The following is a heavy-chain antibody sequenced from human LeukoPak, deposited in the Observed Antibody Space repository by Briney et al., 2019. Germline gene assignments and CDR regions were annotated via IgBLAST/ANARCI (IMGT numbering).Heavy chain of an antibody. CDR3: AAIVGSTKPADY. CDR2: IVVGSGNT. Sequence: GASVKVSCKASGFTFTSSAMQWVRQARGQRLEWIGWIVVGSGNTNYAQKFQERVTITRDMSTSTAYMELSSLRSEDTAVYHCAAIVGSTKPADYWGQGTLVTVSS. D-gene: IGHD1-26*01. J-gene: IGHJ4*02. V-gene: IGHV1-58*02. CDR1: GFTFTSSA.